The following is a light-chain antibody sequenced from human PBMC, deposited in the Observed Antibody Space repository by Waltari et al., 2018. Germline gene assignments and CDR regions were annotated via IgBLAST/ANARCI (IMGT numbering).Light chain of an antibody. CDR1: QGISNS. CDR2: AAS. Sequence: DIQMTLSPSSLSAAVGDRVTITCLAMQGISNSLAWYQQKPGKAPDLLLSAASRLESGVPSRFSRRGSGTDYTLTISSLQPEDFATYFCQQYYSTPLTFGGGTKVEIK. V-gene: IGKV1-NL1*01. J-gene: IGKJ4*01. CDR3: QQYYSTPLT.